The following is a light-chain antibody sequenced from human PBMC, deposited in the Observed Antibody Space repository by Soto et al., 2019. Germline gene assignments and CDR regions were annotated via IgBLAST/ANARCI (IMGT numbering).Light chain of an antibody. V-gene: IGKV3-15*01. CDR2: SAS. Sequence: EIVMTQSPSTLSVSPGGRATRSFMASQSISDTLAWYQQKPGQAPRLLIYSASRRATGFPGRFSGSGSGTDFTLTISSLQSEDLAVYYCQQYNNWPWKFGQGTKVDIK. CDR1: QSISDT. CDR3: QQYNNWPWK. J-gene: IGKJ1*01.